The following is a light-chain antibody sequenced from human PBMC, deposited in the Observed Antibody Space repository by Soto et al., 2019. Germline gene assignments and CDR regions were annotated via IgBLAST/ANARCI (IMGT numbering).Light chain of an antibody. V-gene: IGKV3-20*01. CDR1: QSVSSNY. CDR3: QQYGSSSYT. Sequence: EIVMTQSPATLSVSPGERATLSCRASQSVSSNYLGWYQQKPGQAPRLLISGASTRATGIPDRFSGSGSGTDFTLTISRLEPEDFAVYYCQQYGSSSYTFGQGTK. J-gene: IGKJ2*01. CDR2: GAS.